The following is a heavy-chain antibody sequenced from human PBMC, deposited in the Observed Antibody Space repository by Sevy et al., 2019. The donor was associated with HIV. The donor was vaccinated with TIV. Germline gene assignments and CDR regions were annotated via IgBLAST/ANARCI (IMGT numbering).Heavy chain of an antibody. CDR3: TSGDWNDVGDY. Sequence: GGCLRLSCTASGFTFGDYAMSWFRQAPGKGLERVGFIRSKAYGGTTEYPASVKGRFTISRADSKSIAYLQMNSLQTEDTAVDYCTSGDWNDVGDYWGQGTLVLVSS. V-gene: IGHV3-49*03. CDR1: GFTFGDYA. D-gene: IGHD1-1*01. J-gene: IGHJ4*02. CDR2: IRSKAYGGTT.